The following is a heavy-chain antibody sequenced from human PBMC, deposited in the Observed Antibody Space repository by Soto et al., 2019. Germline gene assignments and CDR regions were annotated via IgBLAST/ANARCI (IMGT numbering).Heavy chain of an antibody. J-gene: IGHJ6*02. Sequence: SETLSLTCTFSGGSISSSSYYWGWIRQPPGKGLEWIGSIYYSGSTYYNPSLKSRVTISVDTSKNQFSLKLSSVTAADTAVYYCAWGDYDILTGYHYGMDVWGQETTVTVSS. CDR3: AWGDYDILTGYHYGMDV. CDR2: IYYSGST. D-gene: IGHD3-9*01. CDR1: GGSISSSSYY. V-gene: IGHV4-39*01.